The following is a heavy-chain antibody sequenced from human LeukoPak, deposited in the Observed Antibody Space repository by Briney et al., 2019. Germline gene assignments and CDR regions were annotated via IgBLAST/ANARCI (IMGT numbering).Heavy chain of an antibody. CDR3: AKSWGGRDY. CDR2: IYTSGST. D-gene: IGHD3-16*01. CDR1: GGSISSGSYY. Sequence: PSETLSLTCTVSGGSISSGSYYWSWIRQPAGKGLEWIGRIYTSGSTNYNPSLKSRVTISVDTSKNQFSLKLSPVTAADTAVYYCAKSWGGRDYWGQGTLVTVSS. J-gene: IGHJ4*02. V-gene: IGHV4-61*02.